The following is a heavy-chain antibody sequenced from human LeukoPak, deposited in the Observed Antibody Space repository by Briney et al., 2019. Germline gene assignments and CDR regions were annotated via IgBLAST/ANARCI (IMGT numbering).Heavy chain of an antibody. CDR3: AKRSEYYYDSSGYFDY. CDR1: GFTFDDYA. J-gene: IGHJ4*02. Sequence: PGGSLRLSCAASGFTFDDYAMHWVRQAPGKGLEWVSGISWNSGSIGYADSVKGRFTISRDNAKNSLYLQMNSLRAEDTALYYCAKRSEYYYDSSGYFDYWGQGTLVTVSS. CDR2: ISWNSGSI. V-gene: IGHV3-9*01. D-gene: IGHD3-22*01.